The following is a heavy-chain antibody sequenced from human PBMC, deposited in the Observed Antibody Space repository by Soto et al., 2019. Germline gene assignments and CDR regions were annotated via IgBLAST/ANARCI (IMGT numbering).Heavy chain of an antibody. CDR2: INAGNGNT. J-gene: IGHJ2*01. CDR1: GYTFTSYA. D-gene: IGHD2-8*01. CDR3: ARDRRIVLMVYAPHWYFDL. Sequence: QVQLVQSGAEVKKPGASVKVSCKASGYTFTSYAMHWVRQAPGQRLEWMGWINAGNGNTKYSQKFQGRVIITRDTSASTAYMELSRLRCEDTAVYYCARDRRIVLMVYAPHWYFDLWGRGTLVTVSS. V-gene: IGHV1-3*01.